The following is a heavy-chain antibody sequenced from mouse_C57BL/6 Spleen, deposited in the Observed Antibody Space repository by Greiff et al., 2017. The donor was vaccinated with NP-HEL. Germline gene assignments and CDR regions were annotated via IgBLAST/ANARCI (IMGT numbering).Heavy chain of an antibody. Sequence: EVHLVESGGGLVKPGGSLKLSCAASGFTFSDYGMHWVRQAPEKGLEWVAYISSGSSTIYYADTVKGRFTISRDNAKNTLFLQMTSLRSEDTAMYYCARDYDGYRAMDYWGQGTSVTVSS. J-gene: IGHJ4*01. CDR2: ISSGSSTI. V-gene: IGHV5-17*01. D-gene: IGHD2-3*01. CDR3: ARDYDGYRAMDY. CDR1: GFTFSDYG.